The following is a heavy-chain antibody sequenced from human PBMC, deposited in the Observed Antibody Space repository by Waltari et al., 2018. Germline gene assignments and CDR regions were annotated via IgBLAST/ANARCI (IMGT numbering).Heavy chain of an antibody. D-gene: IGHD2-8*02. CDR3: AADRGVGLYFDY. CDR2: IYHSGKT. Sequence: QVQLQESGPGLVKPSGTLSLTCAVSGDSISSKYWWSWVRQSPGKGLEWIGEIYHSGKTYYNPSLKSRVTISVDKSKNQFSLNLSSVTAADTAVYYCAADRGVGLYFDYWGQGT. CDR1: GDSISSKYW. J-gene: IGHJ4*02. V-gene: IGHV4-4*02.